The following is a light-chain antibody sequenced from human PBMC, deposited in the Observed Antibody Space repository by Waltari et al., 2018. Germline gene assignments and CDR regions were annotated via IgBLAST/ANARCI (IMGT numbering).Light chain of an antibody. J-gene: IGLJ2*01. CDR2: AVS. CDR1: SSDVGAYTR. Sequence: QSALTQPASVSGSPGQSITISCTGPSSDVGAYTRASWFQQHPGKAPKLMIYAVSKRPSGVSDRFSGSKSGDMASLTISGLQPEDEAEYFCSSYAGSSKGVFGGGTKVTVL. CDR3: SSYAGSSKGV. V-gene: IGLV2-23*02.